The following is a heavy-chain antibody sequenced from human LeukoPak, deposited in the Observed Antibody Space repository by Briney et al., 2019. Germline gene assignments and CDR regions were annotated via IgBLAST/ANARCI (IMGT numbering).Heavy chain of an antibody. D-gene: IGHD3-10*01. Sequence: SVKASCKASGGTFSSYAISWVRQAPGQGLEWVGGIIPIFGTANYAQKFQGRVTITTDESTSTAYMELSSLRSEDTAVYYCARDRDGSGSYGYWGQGTLVTVSS. CDR3: ARDRDGSGSYGY. CDR1: GGTFSSYA. CDR2: IIPIFGTA. J-gene: IGHJ4*02. V-gene: IGHV1-69*05.